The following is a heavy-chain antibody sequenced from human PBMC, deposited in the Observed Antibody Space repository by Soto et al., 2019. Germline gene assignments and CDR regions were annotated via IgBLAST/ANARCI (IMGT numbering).Heavy chain of an antibody. CDR1: GGCISSYY. CDR3: ARHVDIDQRGMDV. CDR2: IYYSGST. Sequence: QVHLQESGPGLVKPSETLSLTCTVSGGCISSYYWSWIRQPPGKGLEWIGYIYYSGSTNYNPSLKSRVTISVDTSKNQFSLKLSSVTAADTAVYYCARHVDIDQRGMDVWGQGTTVTVSS. D-gene: IGHD5-12*01. J-gene: IGHJ6*02. V-gene: IGHV4-59*08.